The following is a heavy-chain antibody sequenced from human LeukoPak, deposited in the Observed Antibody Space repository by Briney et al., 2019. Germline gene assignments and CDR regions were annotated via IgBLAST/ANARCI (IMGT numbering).Heavy chain of an antibody. CDR3: ARIWSGYYSDY. V-gene: IGHV3-11*01. Sequence: GGSLRLSCAASGFTFSDYYMSWIRQAPRKGLEWVSYISSSGSIIYYADSVKGRLSISRDNTKNSLYLQMNSLRAEDTAVYYCARIWSGYYSDYWAQGTLVTVSS. CDR2: ISSSGSII. CDR1: GFTFSDYY. D-gene: IGHD3-3*01. J-gene: IGHJ4*02.